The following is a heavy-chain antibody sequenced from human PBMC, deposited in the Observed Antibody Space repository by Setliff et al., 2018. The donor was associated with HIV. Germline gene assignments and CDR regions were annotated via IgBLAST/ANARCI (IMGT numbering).Heavy chain of an antibody. Sequence: TSETLSLTCTLYGGSLTNYYWTWIRQSPEKGLEWIGEIVDSGSTNYNPSLKSRVTISVDTSKNQFSLTLNSLTAADTAVYYCARLAGQRTIAAADYFFDFWGQGALVTVSS. V-gene: IGHV4-59*08. CDR2: IVDSGST. CDR1: GGSLTNYY. CDR3: ARLAGQRTIAAADYFFDF. J-gene: IGHJ4*02. D-gene: IGHD6-13*01.